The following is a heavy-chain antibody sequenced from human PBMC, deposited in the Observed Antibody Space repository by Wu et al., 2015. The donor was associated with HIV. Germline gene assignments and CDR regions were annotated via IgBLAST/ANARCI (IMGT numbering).Heavy chain of an antibody. CDR2: ISAYNGNT. CDR1: GYTFTSYG. Sequence: QVQLVQSGAEVKKPGASVKVSCKASGYTFTSYGISWVRQAPGQGLEWMGWISAYNGNTNYAQKLQGRVTMTADTSTSTAYMELRSLRSDDTAVYYCARGLLWFGELPRPDAFDIWGQGTMVTVSS. D-gene: IGHD3-10*01. V-gene: IGHV1-18*01. CDR3: ARGLLWFGELPRPDAFDI. J-gene: IGHJ3*02.